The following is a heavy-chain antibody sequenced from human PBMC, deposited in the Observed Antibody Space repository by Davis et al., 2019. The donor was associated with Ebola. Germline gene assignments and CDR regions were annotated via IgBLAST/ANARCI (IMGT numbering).Heavy chain of an antibody. D-gene: IGHD1-26*01. V-gene: IGHV4-39*01. CDR2: ISYSGST. CDR1: GGSISSSSYY. CDR3: ARLSGGVGTTTVFDY. J-gene: IGHJ4*02. Sequence: SETLSLTCTVSGGSISSSSYYWGWIRQPPGKGLEWIGGISYSGSTYYNPSLKSRVTISVDTSKNQFSLKLTSVTAADTAVYYCARLSGGVGTTTVFDYWGQGTLVTVSS.